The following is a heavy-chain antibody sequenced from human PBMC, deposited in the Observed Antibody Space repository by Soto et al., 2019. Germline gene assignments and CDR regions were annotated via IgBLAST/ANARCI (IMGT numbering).Heavy chain of an antibody. CDR3: ASLIAAAGPPHSPRYYYGMDV. J-gene: IGHJ6*02. V-gene: IGHV1-69*13. D-gene: IGHD6-13*01. CDR1: GGTFSSYA. CDR2: IIPIFGTA. Sequence: SVKVSCKASGGTFSSYAISWVRQTPGQGLEWMGGIIPIFGTADYAQKFQGRVTITADESTSTAYMELSSLRSEDTAVYYCASLIAAAGPPHSPRYYYGMDVWGQGTTVTVSS.